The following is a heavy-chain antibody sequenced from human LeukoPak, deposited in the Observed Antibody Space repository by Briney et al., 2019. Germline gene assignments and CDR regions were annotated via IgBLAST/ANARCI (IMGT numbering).Heavy chain of an antibody. D-gene: IGHD3-22*01. Sequence: ASVKVSCKASGGTFSSYAISWVRQAPGQGLEWRGGIIPIFGTANYAQKFQGRVTITTDESTSTAYMELSSLRSEDTAVYYCARERGSSGHHFEIWGQGTMVTVSS. V-gene: IGHV1-69*05. J-gene: IGHJ3*02. CDR1: GGTFSSYA. CDR2: IIPIFGTA. CDR3: ARERGSSGHHFEI.